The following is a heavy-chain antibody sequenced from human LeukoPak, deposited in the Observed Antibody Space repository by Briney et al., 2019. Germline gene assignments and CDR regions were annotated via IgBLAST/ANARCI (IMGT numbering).Heavy chain of an antibody. D-gene: IGHD2-15*01. CDR3: ARGSYCSGGSCYAYFDY. V-gene: IGHV1-18*01. Sequence: ASVKVSCKASGYTFTSYGISWVRQAPGQGPEWMGWISAYNGNTNYAQKLQGRVTMTTDTSTSTAYMELRSLRSDDTAVYYCARGSYCSGGSCYAYFDYWGQGTLVNVSS. J-gene: IGHJ4*02. CDR2: ISAYNGNT. CDR1: GYTFTSYG.